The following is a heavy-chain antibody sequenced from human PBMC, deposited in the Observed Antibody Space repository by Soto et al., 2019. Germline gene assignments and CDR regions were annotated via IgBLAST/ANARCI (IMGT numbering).Heavy chain of an antibody. D-gene: IGHD3-3*01. V-gene: IGHV3-30*15. CDR2: VSYNGYNK. Sequence: GGSLRLSCAASGFTFSNFAMHWVRQAPGKGLEWVAAVSYNGYNKYYADSVKGRFTISKDTSKNTLYLQMSSLSAEDTAVYFCARDLDDFWSGFYESWGQGTLVTVSS. CDR3: ARDLDDFWSGFYES. J-gene: IGHJ5*02. CDR1: GFTFSNFA.